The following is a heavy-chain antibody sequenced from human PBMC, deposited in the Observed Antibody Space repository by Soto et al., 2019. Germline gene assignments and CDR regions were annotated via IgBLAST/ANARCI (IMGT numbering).Heavy chain of an antibody. Sequence: SVEVSCKXSGGTFSSYAISWVRQAPGQGLEWMGGIIPIFGTANYAQKFQGRVTITVDKSTSTAYMELSSLRSEDTAVYYCARDGPAATPSYYYGMDVWGQGATVTVSS. CDR2: IIPIFGTA. V-gene: IGHV1-69*06. J-gene: IGHJ6*02. CDR3: ARDGPAATPSYYYGMDV. D-gene: IGHD2-2*01. CDR1: GGTFSSYA.